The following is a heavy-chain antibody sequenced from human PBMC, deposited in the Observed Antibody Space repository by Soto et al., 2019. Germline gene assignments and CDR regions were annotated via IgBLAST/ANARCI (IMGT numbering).Heavy chain of an antibody. D-gene: IGHD1-1*01. CDR2: IYYSGST. V-gene: IGHV4-59*01. CDR1: GGSISSYY. Sequence: SETLSLTCTVSGGSISSYYWSWIRQPPGKGLEWIGYIYYSGSTNYNPSLKSRVTISVDTSKNQFSLKLSSVTAADTAVYYCARSSGLDLNWFDPWGQGTLVTVSS. J-gene: IGHJ5*02. CDR3: ARSSGLDLNWFDP.